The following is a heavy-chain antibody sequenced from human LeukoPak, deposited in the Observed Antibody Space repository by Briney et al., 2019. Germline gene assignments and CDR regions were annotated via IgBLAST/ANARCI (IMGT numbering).Heavy chain of an antibody. CDR3: ARGGQRMFDY. Sequence: AGGSLRLSCAASGFTFTTHWMSWVRQAPGKGLEWVANIKQDGGGKYYLNSVKGRFTISRDNAKNSLFLQMSSLKAEDTAVYYCARGGQRMFDYWGQGTLVTVSS. CDR1: GFTFTTHW. V-gene: IGHV3-7*01. J-gene: IGHJ4*02. CDR2: IKQDGGGK.